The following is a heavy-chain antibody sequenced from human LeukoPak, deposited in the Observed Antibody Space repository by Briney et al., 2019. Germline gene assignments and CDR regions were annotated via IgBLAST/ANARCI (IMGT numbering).Heavy chain of an antibody. CDR2: ITSSSSTI. V-gene: IGHV3-48*04. CDR3: TSQYG. CDR1: GFTFSSYS. D-gene: IGHD2/OR15-2a*01. Sequence: GGSLRLSCAVSGFTFSSYSMNWVRQAPGKGLEWISHITSSSSTIYYADSVKGRFTISRDNAKNSLYLQMNSLRAEDTAVYYCTSQYGWGQGTLVTVSS. J-gene: IGHJ4*02.